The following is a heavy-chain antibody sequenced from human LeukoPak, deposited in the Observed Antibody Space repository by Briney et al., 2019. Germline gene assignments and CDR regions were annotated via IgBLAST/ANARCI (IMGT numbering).Heavy chain of an antibody. J-gene: IGHJ5*02. CDR2: INHSGST. CDR1: GGSFSGSY. V-gene: IGHV4-34*01. CDR3: ARHMHDVRGPQSNWFDP. Sequence: PSETLSLTCAVYGGSFSGSYWSWIRQPPGKGLEWIGEINHSGSTNYNPPLKSRVTISVDTSKNQFSLKLSSVTAADTAVYYCARHMHDVRGPQSNWFDPWGQGTLVTVSS. D-gene: IGHD3-10*01.